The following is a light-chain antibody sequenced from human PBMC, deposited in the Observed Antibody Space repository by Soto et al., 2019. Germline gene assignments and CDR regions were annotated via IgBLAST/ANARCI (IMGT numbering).Light chain of an antibody. CDR1: QSISNY. Sequence: DIQMTQSPSSLSASVGDRVTITCRASQSISNYLNWYQQKPGKAPKLLISSASSLQTGVPSRFSGSGSGTDFALTISSLRPEDFATYYCQQSYSTPPMYTFGQGTKVEI. CDR3: QQSYSTPPMYT. J-gene: IGKJ2*01. V-gene: IGKV1-39*01. CDR2: SAS.